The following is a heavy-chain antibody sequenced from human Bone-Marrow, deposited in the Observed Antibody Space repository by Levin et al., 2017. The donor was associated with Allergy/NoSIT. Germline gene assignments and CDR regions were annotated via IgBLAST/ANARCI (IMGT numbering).Heavy chain of an antibody. D-gene: IGHD6-19*01. CDR2: ISGNSHYV. J-gene: IGHJ6*02. Sequence: ASVKVSCRGSGFDFNTHDMNWVRQAPGQGLEWVSSISGNSHYVYYADSVKGRFSISRDNAKNSMFLHMNSLRVEDTAVYYCARSQGRSGWSYYYYGTDVWGRGTTLTVSS. V-gene: IGHV3-21*06. CDR3: ARSQGRSGWSYYYYGTDV. CDR1: GFDFNTHD.